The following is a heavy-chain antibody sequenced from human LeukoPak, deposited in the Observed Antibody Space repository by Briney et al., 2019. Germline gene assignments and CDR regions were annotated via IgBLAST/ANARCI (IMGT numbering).Heavy chain of an antibody. CDR1: GYTFTGYY. Sequence: GASVKVSCKASGYTFTGYYMHWVRQAPGQGLEWMGWINPNSGGTNYAQKFQGRVTMTRDTSISPAYMELSRLRSDDTAVCYCAGVRHYDILTGYYGTPAIYGMDVWGQGTTVTVSS. J-gene: IGHJ6*02. CDR3: AGVRHYDILTGYYGTPAIYGMDV. D-gene: IGHD3-9*01. CDR2: INPNSGGT. V-gene: IGHV1-2*02.